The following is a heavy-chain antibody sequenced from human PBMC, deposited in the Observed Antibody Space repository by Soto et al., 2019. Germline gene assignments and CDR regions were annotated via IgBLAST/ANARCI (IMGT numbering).Heavy chain of an antibody. CDR1: GYSVTTYW. J-gene: IGHJ5*02. CDR2: IDPSDSYT. CDR3: ARLGIAAAGNPGP. D-gene: IGHD6-13*01. Sequence: GEFLKISCKGSGYSVTTYWISWVRQMPGKGLEWMGRIDPSDSYTNYSPSFQGHVTISADKSISTAYLQWSSLKASDTAMYYCARLGIAAAGNPGPWGQGTLVTVSS. V-gene: IGHV5-10-1*01.